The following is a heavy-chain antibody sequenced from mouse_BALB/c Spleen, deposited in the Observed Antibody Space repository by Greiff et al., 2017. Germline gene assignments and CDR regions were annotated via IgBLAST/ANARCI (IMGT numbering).Heavy chain of an antibody. D-gene: IGHD2-2*01. CDR3: ARIGGGYDEDGGAMDY. CDR2: IWWNDNK. V-gene: IGHV8-11*01. Sequence: QVTLKVSGPGILQPSQTLSLTCSFSGFSLSTYGIGVGWIRQPSGKGLEWLAHIWWNDNKYYNTALKSRLTISKDTSNNQVFLKIASVDTADTATYYCARIGGGYDEDGGAMDYWGQGTSVTVSS. J-gene: IGHJ4*01. CDR1: GFSLSTYGIG.